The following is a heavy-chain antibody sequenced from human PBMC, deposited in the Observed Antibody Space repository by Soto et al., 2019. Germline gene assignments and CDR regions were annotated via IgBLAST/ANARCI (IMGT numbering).Heavy chain of an antibody. V-gene: IGHV1-18*01. Sequence: QVQLVQSGAEVKKPGASVKVSCKASGYTFTSYGISWVRQAPGQGLEWMGWISAYNGNTNYAQKLQGRVTMATDTPTRTANMELRSLSSDDTAVYYCARDVPMATTPPDASDIWGQGTTVTVS. CDR3: ARDVPMATTPPDASDI. J-gene: IGHJ3*02. D-gene: IGHD5-12*01. CDR1: GYTFTSYG. CDR2: ISAYNGNT.